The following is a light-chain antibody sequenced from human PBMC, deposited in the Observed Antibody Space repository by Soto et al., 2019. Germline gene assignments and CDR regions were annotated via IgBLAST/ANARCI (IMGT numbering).Light chain of an antibody. V-gene: IGLV2-14*01. Sequence: QSALTQPASVSGSTGQSITISCSGTSNDVGGYDYVSWYQQHPGKAPKLVIYEVSNRPSWVSNRFSGSKSGNTASLTISGLQPEDEADYYCNSYTSSSTLVFGGGTKLTVL. J-gene: IGLJ2*01. CDR2: EVS. CDR1: SNDVGGYDY. CDR3: NSYTSSSTLV.